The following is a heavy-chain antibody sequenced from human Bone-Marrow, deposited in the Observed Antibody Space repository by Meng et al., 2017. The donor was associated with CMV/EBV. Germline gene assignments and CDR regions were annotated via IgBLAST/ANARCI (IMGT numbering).Heavy chain of an antibody. CDR1: GFTFSSYA. D-gene: IGHD1-26*01. V-gene: IGHV3-30*04. J-gene: IGHJ3*02. CDR2: ISYDGSNK. CDR3: AKDGGLTPIVGDAFDI. Sequence: GESLKISCAASGFTFSSYAMHWVRQAPGKGLEWVAVISYDGSNKYYADSVKGRFTISRDNSKNTLYLQMNSLRAEDTAVYYCAKDGGLTPIVGDAFDIWGQGTMVTVSS.